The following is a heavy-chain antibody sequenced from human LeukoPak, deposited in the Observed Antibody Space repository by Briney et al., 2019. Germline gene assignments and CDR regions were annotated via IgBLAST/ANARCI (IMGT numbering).Heavy chain of an antibody. CDR2: IYHGGRT. V-gene: IGHV4-30-2*01. J-gene: IGHJ6*02. CDR1: GASIDAAGYS. D-gene: IGHD4-17*01. Sequence: SETLSLTCAVSGASIDAAGYSWNWIRQAPGKDLEWIGNIYHGGRTSYKSSLKSRVTISVDTSKNHFSLKLTSVTAADTAVYYCARTFQAPSYGDSDSRTKYPYSIDVWGQGTMVAVSS. CDR3: ARTFQAPSYGDSDSRTKYPYSIDV.